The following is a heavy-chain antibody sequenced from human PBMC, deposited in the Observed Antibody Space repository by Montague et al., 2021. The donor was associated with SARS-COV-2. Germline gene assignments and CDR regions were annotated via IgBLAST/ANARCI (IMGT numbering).Heavy chain of an antibody. J-gene: IGHJ4*02. Sequence: CAISGDSVSSNSAAWNWIGQSPSGGLEWLGRTYYRSKWYTDYAPSVKTRITITPDTSNNQFSLHLNSVTPGGTAVYYCAREGTVPGPRGIYFDDWGQGTLVTVSS. CDR1: GDSVSSNSAA. CDR2: TYYRSKWYT. D-gene: IGHD1-1*01. V-gene: IGHV6-1*01. CDR3: AREGTVPGPRGIYFDD.